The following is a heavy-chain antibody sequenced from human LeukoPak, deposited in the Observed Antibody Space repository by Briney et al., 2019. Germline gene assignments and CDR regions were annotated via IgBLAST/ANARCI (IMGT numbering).Heavy chain of an antibody. CDR2: IYYSGST. CDR1: GGSISSGDYY. V-gene: IGHV4-61*08. J-gene: IGHJ4*02. CDR3: ARNGAVAGFLDY. D-gene: IGHD6-19*01. Sequence: SETLSLTCIVSGGSISSGDYYWSWIRQPPGKGLEWIGYIYYSGSTNYNPSLKSRVTISVDTSKNQFSLKLSSVTAADTAVYYCARNGAVAGFLDYLGQGTLVNVPS.